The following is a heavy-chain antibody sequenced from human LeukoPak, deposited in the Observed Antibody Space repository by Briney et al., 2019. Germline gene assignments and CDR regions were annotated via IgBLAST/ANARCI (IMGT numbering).Heavy chain of an antibody. CDR2: INGNGAST. J-gene: IGHJ4*02. CDR1: GFTFDEYG. D-gene: IGHD5-18*01. CDR3: AKDQGYSYYYLDY. V-gene: IGHV3-23*01. Sequence: SGGSLRLSCAASGFTFDEYGMSWVRQAPGKGLEWVSGINGNGASTYYSDSVKGRFTISRNNSKNTLYLQMSTLRAEDTAVYYCAKDQGYSYYYLDYWGQGTLVTVSS.